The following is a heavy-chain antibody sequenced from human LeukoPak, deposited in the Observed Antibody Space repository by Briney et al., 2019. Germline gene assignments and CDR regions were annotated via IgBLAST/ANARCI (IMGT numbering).Heavy chain of an antibody. CDR3: ARDSHVYGSGSYYY. J-gene: IGHJ4*02. V-gene: IGHV3-53*01. D-gene: IGHD3-10*01. Sequence: GGSLRLSCAASGFTFSSSAMSWVRQAPGKGLEWVSVIYSGGSTYYADSVKGRFTISRDNSKNTLYLQMNSLRAEDTAVYYCARDSHVYGSGSYYYWGQGTLVTVSS. CDR2: IYSGGST. CDR1: GFTFSSSA.